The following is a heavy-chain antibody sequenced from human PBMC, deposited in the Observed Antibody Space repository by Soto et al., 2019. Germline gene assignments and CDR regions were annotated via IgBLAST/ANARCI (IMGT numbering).Heavy chain of an antibody. CDR1: GGTFSSYA. CDR2: IIPIFGTA. D-gene: IGHD5-18*01. Sequence: SVKVSCKXSGGTFSSYAISWVRQAPGQGLEWMGGIIPIFGTANYAQKFQGRVTITADESTSTAYMELSSLRSEDTAVYYCAPSRRIQLWLPIDYWGQGTLVTVS. V-gene: IGHV1-69*13. CDR3: APSRRIQLWLPIDY. J-gene: IGHJ4*02.